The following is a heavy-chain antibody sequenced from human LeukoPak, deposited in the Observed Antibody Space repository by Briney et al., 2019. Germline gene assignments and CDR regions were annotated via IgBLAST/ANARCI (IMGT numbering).Heavy chain of an antibody. J-gene: IGHJ4*02. CDR1: GFTFSGYG. CDR3: AKDPCSGGSCYGDY. CDR2: ISYDGNNK. Sequence: GRSLRLSCAASGFTFSGYGMHWVRQAPGKGLEWLAVISYDGNNKYYADSVRGRFTISRDNSKNSLFLQMNSLRPEDTAVYYCAKDPCSGGSCYGDYWGQGTLVTVSS. D-gene: IGHD2-15*01. V-gene: IGHV3-30*18.